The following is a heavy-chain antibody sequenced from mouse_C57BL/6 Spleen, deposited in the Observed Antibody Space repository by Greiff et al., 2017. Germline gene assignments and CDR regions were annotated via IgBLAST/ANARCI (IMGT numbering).Heavy chain of an antibody. Sequence: EVKLMESGEGLVKPGGSLKLSCAASGFTFSSYAMSWVRQTPEKRLEWVAYISSGGDYIYYADTVKGRFTISRDNARNTLYLQMSSLKSEDTAMYYCTRGLMADYAMDYWGQGTSVTVSS. CDR2: ISSGGDYI. CDR1: GFTFSSYA. D-gene: IGHD2-3*01. CDR3: TRGLMADYAMDY. V-gene: IGHV5-9-1*02. J-gene: IGHJ4*01.